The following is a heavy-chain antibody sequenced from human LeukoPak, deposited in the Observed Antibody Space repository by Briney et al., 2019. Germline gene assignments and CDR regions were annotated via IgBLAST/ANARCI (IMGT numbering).Heavy chain of an antibody. D-gene: IGHD3-10*01. CDR3: AEVESSYCRI. Sequence: PGGSLRLSCVASGLTFGNYGMNWVRQAPGKGLEWVSSIGGGGSTTYYADSVRGRFTISRDNSKNSMYLQMSSLRAEGTAIYYCAEVESSYCRIWGQGTLVTVSS. CDR2: IGGGGSTT. J-gene: IGHJ4*02. V-gene: IGHV3-23*01. CDR1: GLTFGNYG.